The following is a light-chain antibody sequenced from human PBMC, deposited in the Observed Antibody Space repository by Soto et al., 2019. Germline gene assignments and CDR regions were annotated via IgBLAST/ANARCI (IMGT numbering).Light chain of an antibody. Sequence: EIVMTQFPGTLSVSPGERATLSCRASQSITSTSFAWYQQKPGQVPRLLIYDASTRATGVPARFSGSGSGTDFTLTISGLQSDDFAVYYCQQYSTWPPTFGPGTKVDF. V-gene: IGKV3-15*01. CDR1: QSITST. CDR2: DAS. J-gene: IGKJ3*01. CDR3: QQYSTWPPT.